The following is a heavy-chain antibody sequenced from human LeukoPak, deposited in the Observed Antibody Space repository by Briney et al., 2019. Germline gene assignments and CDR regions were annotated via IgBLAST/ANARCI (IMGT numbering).Heavy chain of an antibody. J-gene: IGHJ2*01. CDR2: ISNIGSI. V-gene: IGHV4-59*01. CDR1: GGSISSYY. D-gene: IGHD3-22*01. Sequence: SETLSLTCTVSGGSISSYYWSWIRQPPGKGLEWIAYISNIGSINYNPSLKSRVTISVDASKNQFSLKLSSVTAADTAVYYRARHYYYDSSGYYWYFDLWGRGTLVTVSS. CDR3: ARHYYYDSSGYYWYFDL.